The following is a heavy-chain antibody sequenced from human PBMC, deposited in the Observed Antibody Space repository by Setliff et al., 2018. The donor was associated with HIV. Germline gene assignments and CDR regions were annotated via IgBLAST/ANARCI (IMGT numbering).Heavy chain of an antibody. V-gene: IGHV3-48*03. CDR3: ARSSRGGVVVTADFDY. CDR1: GFSFSTHD. Sequence: LRLSCAASGFSFSTHDMNWVRQAPGKGLEWVSYISSSGSTIYYADSVKGRFTISRDNAKDSLYLQMNSLRAEDTAVYYCARSSRGGVVVTADFDYWGQGTLVTVSS. J-gene: IGHJ4*02. CDR2: ISSSGSTI. D-gene: IGHD2-21*02.